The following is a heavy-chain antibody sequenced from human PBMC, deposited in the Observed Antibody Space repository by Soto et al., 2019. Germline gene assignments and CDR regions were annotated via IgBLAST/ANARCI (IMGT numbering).Heavy chain of an antibody. J-gene: IGHJ6*02. CDR1: GGSISRAGYF. Sequence: SETLSLTCTVSGGSISRAGYFWSWIRQHPEKGLEWIGYIYYSGSTYYNPSLQSRVTISVDTSKNQFSLKLSSVTAADTAVYYCARDGLLVRGTSYYYGMDVWGQGTTVTVSS. CDR2: IYYSGST. CDR3: ARDGLLVRGTSYYYGMDV. D-gene: IGHD3-10*01. V-gene: IGHV4-31*03.